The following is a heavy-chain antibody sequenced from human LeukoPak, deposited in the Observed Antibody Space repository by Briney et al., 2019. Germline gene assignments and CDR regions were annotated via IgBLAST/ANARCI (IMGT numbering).Heavy chain of an antibody. CDR2: ISGGGGST. CDR3: AKDPGSSSWTGAFDI. J-gene: IGHJ3*02. D-gene: IGHD6-13*01. Sequence: GGSLRLSCTASGFTFGDYGMNWVRQAPGKGLEWVSTISGGGGSTIYADSVQGRFTISRDNSKNTLYLQMSSLRAEDTAVYHCAKDPGSSSWTGAFDIWGQGTMVTVSS. V-gene: IGHV3-23*01. CDR1: GFTFGDYG.